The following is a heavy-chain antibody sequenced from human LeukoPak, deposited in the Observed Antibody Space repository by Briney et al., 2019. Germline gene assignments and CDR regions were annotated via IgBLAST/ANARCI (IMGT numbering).Heavy chain of an antibody. J-gene: IGHJ4*02. CDR2: INHSGST. CDR1: GGSFSGYY. D-gene: IGHD3-16*01. Sequence: SETLSLTCAVYGGSFSGYYWSWIRQPPGKGLEWIGEINHSGSTNYNPSLKSRVTISVDTSKNQFSPKLSSVTAADTAVYYCASLRRGELYSLGYWGQGTLVTVSS. V-gene: IGHV4-34*01. CDR3: ASLRRGELYSLGY.